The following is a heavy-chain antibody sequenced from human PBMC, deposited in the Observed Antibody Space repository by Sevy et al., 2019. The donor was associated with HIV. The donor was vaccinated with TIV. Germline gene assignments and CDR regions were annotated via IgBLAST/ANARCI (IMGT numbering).Heavy chain of an antibody. J-gene: IGHJ6*02. CDR2: IYSGGST. CDR1: GFTVSSNY. CDR3: AGARGGYSYGYYYYGMDV. D-gene: IGHD5-18*01. V-gene: IGHV3-53*01. Sequence: GGSLRLSCAASGFTVSSNYMSWVRQAPGKGLEWVSVIYSGGSTYYADSVKGRFTISRDNSKNTLYLQMNSLRAEDTAVYYCAGARGGYSYGYYYYGMDVWGQGTTVTVSS.